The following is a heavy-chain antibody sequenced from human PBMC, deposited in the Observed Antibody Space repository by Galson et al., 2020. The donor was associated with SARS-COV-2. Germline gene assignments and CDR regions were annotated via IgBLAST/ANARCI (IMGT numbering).Heavy chain of an antibody. CDR3: ATGSGDFDP. V-gene: IGHV4-4*07. D-gene: IGHD3-3*01. CDR2: VYIGGRT. CDR1: GTSISSHY. Sequence: SETLSLTCAVSGTSISSHYWSWIRQPAGKGLEWIGRVYIGGRTTYNPSIKRRSTMSVDTSKTQFFLKLTSVTAADTAAYYCATGSGDFDPWGQGIPVTFSS. J-gene: IGHJ5*02.